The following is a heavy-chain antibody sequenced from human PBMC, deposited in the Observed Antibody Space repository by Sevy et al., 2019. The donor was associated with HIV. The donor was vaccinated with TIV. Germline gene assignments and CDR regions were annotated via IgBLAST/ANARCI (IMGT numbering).Heavy chain of an antibody. CDR3: ARAGVYDFWNGYYYYGMDV. Sequence: GGSLRLSCAVSGFTINSYAVNWVRQAPGKGLGWVAGISYDGSHEYYADSVKGRFTISRDSSKNTLYLQMNSLRAEDTAVYYCARAGVYDFWNGYYYYGMDVWGQGTTVTVSS. V-gene: IGHV3-30-3*01. CDR2: ISYDGSHE. J-gene: IGHJ6*02. CDR1: GFTINSYA. D-gene: IGHD3-3*01.